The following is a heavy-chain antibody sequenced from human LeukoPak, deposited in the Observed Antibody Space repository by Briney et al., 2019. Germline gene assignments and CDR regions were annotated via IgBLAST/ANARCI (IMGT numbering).Heavy chain of an antibody. CDR1: GGSFSGYY. V-gene: IGHV4-34*01. CDR3: ARGLGRWILTGYYPLYFDY. CDR2: INHSAST. Sequence: SETLSLTCAVYGGSFSGYYWSWIRQPPGKGLDWIGEINHSASTNYNPSLKSRVTISVDTSKNQFSLKLSSVTAADTAVYYCARGLGRWILTGYYPLYFDYWGQGTLVTVSS. D-gene: IGHD3-9*01. J-gene: IGHJ4*02.